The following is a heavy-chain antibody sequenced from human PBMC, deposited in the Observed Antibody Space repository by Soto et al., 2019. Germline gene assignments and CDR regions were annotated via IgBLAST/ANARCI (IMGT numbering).Heavy chain of an antibody. V-gene: IGHV3-11*04. Sequence: GGSLRLSCAASGFTFSDYYMSWIRQAPGKGLEWVSYISTSGSTINYADSVKGRFTISRDNAKNSLYLQMNSLRAEDTAVYYCAREGMTTASAYYYYYGMYVWGQGTTVTVS. CDR1: GFTFSDYY. J-gene: IGHJ6*02. CDR3: AREGMTTASAYYYYYGMYV. CDR2: ISTSGSTI. D-gene: IGHD4-17*01.